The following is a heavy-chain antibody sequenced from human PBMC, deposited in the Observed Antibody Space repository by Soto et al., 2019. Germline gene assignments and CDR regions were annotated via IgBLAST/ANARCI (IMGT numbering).Heavy chain of an antibody. CDR2: ISGSGGST. CDR1: GFTFSSYA. D-gene: IGHD3-22*01. Sequence: GSLRLSCAASGFTFSSYAMSWVRQAPGKGLEWVSAISGSGGSTYYADSVKGRFTISRDNSKNTLYLQMNSLRAEDTAVYYCAKDYYDSSGYYPGYWGQGTLVTVSS. J-gene: IGHJ4*02. CDR3: AKDYYDSSGYYPGY. V-gene: IGHV3-23*01.